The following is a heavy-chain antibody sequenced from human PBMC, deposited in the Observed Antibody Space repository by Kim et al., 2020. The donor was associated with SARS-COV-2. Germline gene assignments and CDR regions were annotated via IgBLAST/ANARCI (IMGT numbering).Heavy chain of an antibody. CDR1: GYTFSNYA. CDR2: INTNTGNP. Sequence: ASVKVSCKASGYTFSNYAMNWVRQAPGQGLEWMGWINTNTGNPTYAQGFTGRFVFSLDTSVSTAYLQISSLKAEDTAVYYCARGGMGYCSGGSCYSHNYGMDVWGQGTTGTVSS. D-gene: IGHD2-15*01. V-gene: IGHV7-4-1*02. CDR3: ARGGMGYCSGGSCYSHNYGMDV. J-gene: IGHJ6*02.